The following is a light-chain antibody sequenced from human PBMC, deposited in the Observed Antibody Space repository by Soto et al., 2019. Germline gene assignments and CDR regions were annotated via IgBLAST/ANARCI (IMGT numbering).Light chain of an antibody. J-gene: IGLJ1*01. CDR1: SSDVGGYNY. V-gene: IGLV2-14*01. CDR3: SSYTSSSTPV. Sequence: QSALTQPGSVSGSPGQAITISSTGTSSDVGGYNYVSWYQQHPGKAPKLMIYDVSNRPSGVSNRFSGSKSGNTASLTISGLQAEYEADYYCSSYTSSSTPVFGTGTKLTVL. CDR2: DVS.